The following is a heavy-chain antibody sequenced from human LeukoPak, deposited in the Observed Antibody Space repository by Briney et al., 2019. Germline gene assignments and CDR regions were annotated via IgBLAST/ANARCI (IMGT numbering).Heavy chain of an antibody. Sequence: GGSLTLSCAASGFTFSSYSMNWVRQAPGKGLEWVGRIKSKAGGGTTDYAAPVKDRFTISRDDSKNTLYLQMNSLKTEDTAVYYCTTEHTLGKVGAIDYWGQGTLVTVSS. J-gene: IGHJ4*02. CDR3: TTEHTLGKVGAIDY. D-gene: IGHD1-26*01. CDR1: GFTFSSYS. CDR2: IKSKAGGGTT. V-gene: IGHV3-15*01.